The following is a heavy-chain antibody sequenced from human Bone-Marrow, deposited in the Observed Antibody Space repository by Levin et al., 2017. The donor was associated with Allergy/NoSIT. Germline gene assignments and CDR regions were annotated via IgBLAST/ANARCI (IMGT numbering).Heavy chain of an antibody. CDR3: AKGLDSSGWKFDY. J-gene: IGHJ4*02. D-gene: IGHD6-19*01. CDR1: GFTFSSYA. Sequence: GGSLRLFCAASGFTFSSYAMSWVRQAPGKGLEWVSLISASGGSTYYADSVKGRFTISRDNSKNTLYLQTNSLRAEDTAVYYCAKGLDSSGWKFDYWGQGTLVTVSS. V-gene: IGHV3-23*01. CDR2: ISASGGST.